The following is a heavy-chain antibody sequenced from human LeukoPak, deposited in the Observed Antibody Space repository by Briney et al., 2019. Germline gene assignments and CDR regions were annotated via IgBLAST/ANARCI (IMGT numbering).Heavy chain of an antibody. CDR1: GFTFSGSA. V-gene: IGHV3-73*01. CDR2: IRGKANSYAT. Sequence: GGSLRLSCAASGFTFSGSAMHWVRQASGKGLEWVGRIRGKANSYATAYAASVKGRFTISRDDSKNTAYLQMNSLKTEDTAVYYCARAGRPYQLPYFDYWGQGTLVTVSS. CDR3: ARAGRPYQLPYFDY. D-gene: IGHD2-2*01. J-gene: IGHJ4*02.